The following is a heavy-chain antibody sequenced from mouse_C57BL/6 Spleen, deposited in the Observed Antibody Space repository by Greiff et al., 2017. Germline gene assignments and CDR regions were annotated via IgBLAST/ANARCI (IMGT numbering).Heavy chain of an antibody. J-gene: IGHJ1*03. V-gene: IGHV1-76*01. CDR1: GYTFTDYY. CDR3: ARGSNYWYFDV. D-gene: IGHD1-1*01. CDR2: IYPGSGNT. Sequence: VQLQQSGAELVRPGASVKLSCKASGYTFTDYYINWVKQRPGQGLEWIARIYPGSGNTYYNEKFKGKATLTAEKSSSTAYMQLSSLTSEDSAVYFCARGSNYWYFDVWGTGTTVTVSS.